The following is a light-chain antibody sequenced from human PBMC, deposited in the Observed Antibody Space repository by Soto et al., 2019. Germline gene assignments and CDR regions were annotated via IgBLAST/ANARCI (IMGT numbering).Light chain of an antibody. CDR2: AAS. Sequence: DIQMTQSPSSLSASVGDRVTITCRASQSISSYLNWYQQKPGKAPKLLIYAASSLQSGVPSRFSGSGSGTDFTLTISSLQPEDFATYYCQQSCSTPTTFGQGTKV. V-gene: IGKV1-39*01. J-gene: IGKJ1*01. CDR1: QSISSY. CDR3: QQSCSTPTT.